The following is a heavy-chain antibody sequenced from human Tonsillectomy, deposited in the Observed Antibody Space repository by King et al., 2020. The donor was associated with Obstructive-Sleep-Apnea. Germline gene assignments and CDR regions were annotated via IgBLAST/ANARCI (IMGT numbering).Heavy chain of an antibody. J-gene: IGHJ6*02. D-gene: IGHD3-16*02. CDR3: ARDYLQFYYGMDV. V-gene: IGHV3-30*04. Sequence: QLVQSGGGVVQPGRSLRLSCAASGVTFSSYAMHWVRQAPGKGLEWVAGISSVGRNKYYADSVMGRFTISRDNSKNTLYLEMNSLRAEDTAVYYCARDYLQFYYGMDVWGQGTTVTVSS. CDR2: ISSVGRNK. CDR1: GVTFSSYA.